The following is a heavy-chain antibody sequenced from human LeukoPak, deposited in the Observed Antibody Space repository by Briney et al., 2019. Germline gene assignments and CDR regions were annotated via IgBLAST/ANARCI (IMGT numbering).Heavy chain of an antibody. CDR3: ARDIGQLERGY. CDR2: IYSGGRT. D-gene: IGHD1-1*01. J-gene: IGHJ4*02. Sequence: GGSLRLSCAASGFTVSSNYMSWVRQAPGKGLEWVSVIYSGGRTYYADSVKGRFTISRDNSKNTLYLQMNSLRAEDTAVYYCARDIGQLERGYWGQGTLVTVSS. V-gene: IGHV3-66*02. CDR1: GFTVSSNY.